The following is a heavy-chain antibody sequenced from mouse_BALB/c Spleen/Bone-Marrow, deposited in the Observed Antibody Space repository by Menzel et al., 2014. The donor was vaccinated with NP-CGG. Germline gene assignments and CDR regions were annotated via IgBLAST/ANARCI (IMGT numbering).Heavy chain of an antibody. CDR2: IYRGDGDT. D-gene: IGHD1-1*01. V-gene: IGHV1-80*01. CDR1: GYVFCIYW. Sequence: QVHVKQSGADLVTCGLSVKIFCKSCGYVFCIYWVMWVKQRSGQGFEGCGHIYRGDGDTNYNGKFKGKATLTADKSSSTAYMQLSSLTSEDSAVYFCARSLYYGSSYPLYAMDYWGQGTSVTVSS. J-gene: IGHJ4*01. CDR3: ARSLYYGSSYPLYAMDY.